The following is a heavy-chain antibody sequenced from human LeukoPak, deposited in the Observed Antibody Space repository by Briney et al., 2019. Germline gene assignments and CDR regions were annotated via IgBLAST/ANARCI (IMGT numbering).Heavy chain of an antibody. CDR2: ISYDGSNK. D-gene: IGHD2-15*01. V-gene: IGHV3-30*18. Sequence: PGRSLRLSCAASGFTFSSYGMHWVRQAPGKGLEWVAVISYDGSNKYYADSVKGRFTISRDNSKNTLDLQMNSLRVEDTAVYYCAKVTMVGWYFDLWGRGTLVTVSS. CDR1: GFTFSSYG. J-gene: IGHJ2*01. CDR3: AKVTMVGWYFDL.